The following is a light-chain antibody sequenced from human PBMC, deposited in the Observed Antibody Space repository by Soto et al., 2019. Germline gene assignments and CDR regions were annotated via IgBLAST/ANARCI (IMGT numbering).Light chain of an antibody. J-gene: IGKJ4*01. CDR3: QQYNNWPLT. V-gene: IGKV3-11*01. CDR1: ESVTNY. Sequence: PGERGTLSCRASESVTNYLAWYQQKPGQAPRLLVYDVSNRATGIPARFSGGGSGTDFTLTISNLEPEDFAVYYCQQYNNWPLTFGGGTKVEIK. CDR2: DVS.